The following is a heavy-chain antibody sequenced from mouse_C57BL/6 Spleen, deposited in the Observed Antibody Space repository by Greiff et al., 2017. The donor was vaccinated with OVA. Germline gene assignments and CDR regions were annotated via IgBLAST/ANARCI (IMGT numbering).Heavy chain of an antibody. V-gene: IGHV1-59*01. Sequence: VQLQQPGAELVRPGTSVKLSCKASGYTFTSYWMHWVKQRPGQGLEWIGVIVPSDSYTNYNQKFKGKATLTVDTSSSTAYMQLSSLTSEDSAFYYCARGRTGTGWGQGTTLTVSS. CDR3: ARGRTGTG. CDR2: IVPSDSYT. CDR1: GYTFTSYW. D-gene: IGHD4-1*01. J-gene: IGHJ2*01.